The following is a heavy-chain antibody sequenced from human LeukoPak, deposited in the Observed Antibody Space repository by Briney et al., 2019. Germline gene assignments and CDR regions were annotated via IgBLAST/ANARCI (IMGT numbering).Heavy chain of an antibody. Sequence: PGGSLRLSCAASGFAFNTYAMHWVRQAPGQGLEWVALIWHDGSHKFYSNSVRGQFTISRDNSKNTVSLQMNNLRPEDTAVYYCARGRHIVATIYSFPHYYGMDVWGQGTTVTVSS. CDR1: GFAFNTYA. J-gene: IGHJ6*02. V-gene: IGHV3-33*01. CDR2: IWHDGSHK. CDR3: ARGRHIVATIYSFPHYYGMDV. D-gene: IGHD5-12*01.